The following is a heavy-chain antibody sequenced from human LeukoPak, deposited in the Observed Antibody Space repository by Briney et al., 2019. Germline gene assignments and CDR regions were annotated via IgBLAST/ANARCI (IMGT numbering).Heavy chain of an antibody. J-gene: IGHJ6*03. D-gene: IGHD4-17*01. CDR2: INHSGST. CDR3: ARGHVSGDYAFLSYYYYMDV. Sequence: SETLSLTCAVYGGSFSGYYWSWIRQPPGKGLEWIGEINHSGSTNYNPSLKSRVTISVDTSKNQFSLKLSSVTAADTAVYYCARGHVSGDYAFLSYYYYMDVWGKGTTVTVSS. V-gene: IGHV4-34*01. CDR1: GGSFSGYY.